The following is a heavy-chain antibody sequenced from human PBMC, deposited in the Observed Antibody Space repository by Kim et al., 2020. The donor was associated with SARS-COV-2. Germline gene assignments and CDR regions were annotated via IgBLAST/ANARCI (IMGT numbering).Heavy chain of an antibody. D-gene: IGHD3-10*01. CDR2: FDPEDGET. CDR3: ATSPPVLLWFGEYFDY. CDR1: GYTLTELS. Sequence: ASVKVSCKVSGYTLTELSMHWVRQAPGKGLEWMGGFDPEDGETIYAQKFQGRVTMTEDTSTDTAYMELSSLRSEDTAVYYCATSPPVLLWFGEYFDYWGQGTLVTVSS. J-gene: IGHJ4*02. V-gene: IGHV1-24*01.